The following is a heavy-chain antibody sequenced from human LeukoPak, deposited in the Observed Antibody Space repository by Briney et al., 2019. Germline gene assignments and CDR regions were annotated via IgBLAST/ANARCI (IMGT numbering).Heavy chain of an antibody. V-gene: IGHV3-13*01. CDR1: GFTFSSYD. CDR3: ARFVAVAGSYYFDY. CDR2: IGTAGDT. Sequence: PGGSLRLSCAASGFTFSSYDMHWVRQATGKGLEWVSAIGTAGDTYYPGSVKGRFTISRENAKNSLYLQMNSLRAGDTAVYYCARFVAVAGSYYFDYWGQGTLVTVSS. J-gene: IGHJ4*02. D-gene: IGHD6-19*01.